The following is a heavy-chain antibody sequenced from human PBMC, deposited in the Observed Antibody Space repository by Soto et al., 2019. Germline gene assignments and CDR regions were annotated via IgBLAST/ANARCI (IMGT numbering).Heavy chain of an antibody. CDR2: IKSKTDGGTT. V-gene: IGHV3-15*07. CDR3: TKEYSNYAYYYYYGRDV. D-gene: IGHD4-4*01. J-gene: IGHJ6*02. CDR1: GFTFSNAW. Sequence: GGSLRLSCAASGFTFSNAWMNWVRQAPGKGLEWVGRIKSKTDGGTTDYAAPVKGRFTISRDDSKNTLYLQMNSLKTEDTAVYYSTKEYSNYAYYYYYGRDVWGQGTTVNVSS.